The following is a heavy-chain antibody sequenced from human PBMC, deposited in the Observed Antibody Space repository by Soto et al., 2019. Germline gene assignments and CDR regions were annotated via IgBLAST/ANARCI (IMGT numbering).Heavy chain of an antibody. CDR3: AKGVHYYDSSGYYAFDY. CDR1: GFTFSSYA. V-gene: IGHV3-23*01. CDR2: ISDSGGST. Sequence: PGGSLRLSCAASGFTFSSYAMSWVRQAPGKGLEWVSAISDSGGSTYYADSVKGRFTISRDNSKNTLYLQMNSLRAEDTAVYYCAKGVHYYDSSGYYAFDYWGQGTLVTVSS. J-gene: IGHJ4*02. D-gene: IGHD3-22*01.